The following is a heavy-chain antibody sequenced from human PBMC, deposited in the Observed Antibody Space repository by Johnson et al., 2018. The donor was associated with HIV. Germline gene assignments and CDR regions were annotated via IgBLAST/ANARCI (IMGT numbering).Heavy chain of an antibody. Sequence: QVQLVESGGGVVRPGGSLRLSCAASGFTFSSYAMHWVRQAPGKGLEWVAVISYDGSNKYYADSVKGRFTITRDNSKNTLYLQMNSLRAEDTAVYCCARDGGYCSSTSCFRHWASAFDIWGQGTMVTVSS. D-gene: IGHD2-2*01. CDR1: GFTFSSYA. V-gene: IGHV3-30-3*01. CDR2: ISYDGSNK. J-gene: IGHJ3*02. CDR3: ARDGGYCSSTSCFRHWASAFDI.